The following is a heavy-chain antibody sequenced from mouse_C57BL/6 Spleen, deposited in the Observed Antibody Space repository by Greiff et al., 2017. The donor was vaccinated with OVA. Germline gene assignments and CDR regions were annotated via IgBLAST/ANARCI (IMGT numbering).Heavy chain of an antibody. V-gene: IGHV1-82*01. CDR1: GYAFSSSW. CDR3: AGTGTGD. CDR2: IYPGDGDT. J-gene: IGHJ2*01. Sequence: QVQLQQSGPELVKPGASVKISCKASGYAFSSSWMNWVKQRPGKGLEWIGRIYPGDGDTNYNGKFKGKGTLTADKSSSTAYMQLSSLTSEDSAVYFCAGTGTGDWGQGTTLTVSS. D-gene: IGHD4-1*01.